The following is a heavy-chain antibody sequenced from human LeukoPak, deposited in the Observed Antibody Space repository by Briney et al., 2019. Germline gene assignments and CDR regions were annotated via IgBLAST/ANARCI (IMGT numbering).Heavy chain of an antibody. CDR1: GGSVSSGSDY. CDR3: ARASLGDYVWGSYRRKNWFDP. D-gene: IGHD3-16*02. CDR2: INHSGST. Sequence: PSETLSLTCTVSGGSVSSGSDYWSWIRQPPGKGLEWSGEINHSGSTNYNPSLKSRVTISVDTSKNQFSLKLSSVTAADTAVYYCARASLGDYVWGSYRRKNWFDPWGQGTLVTVSS. V-gene: IGHV4-39*07. J-gene: IGHJ5*02.